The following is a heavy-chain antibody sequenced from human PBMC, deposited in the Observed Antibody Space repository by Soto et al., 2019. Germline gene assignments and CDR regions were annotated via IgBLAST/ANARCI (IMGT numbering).Heavy chain of an antibody. CDR3: ARDRQRYYGMDV. D-gene: IGHD3-9*01. CDR2: IYYSGST. J-gene: IGHJ6*02. CDR1: GGSISSYY. Sequence: SETLSLTCTVSGGSISSYYWSWIRQPPGKGLEWIGYIYYSGSTNYNPSLKSRVTISVDTSKNQFSLKLSSVTAADTAVYYCARDRQRYYGMDVWGQRTTVTVSS. V-gene: IGHV4-59*01.